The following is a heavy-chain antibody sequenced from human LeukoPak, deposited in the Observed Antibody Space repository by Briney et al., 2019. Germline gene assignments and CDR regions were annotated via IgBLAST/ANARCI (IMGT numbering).Heavy chain of an antibody. J-gene: IGHJ4*02. Sequence: PSETLSLTCAVYGESFSGYYWSWIRQPPGKGLEWIGYIYHSGSTYYNPSLKSRVTISVDRSKNQFSLKLSSVTAADTAVYYCARALIAGTPYYFDYWGQGTLVTVSS. D-gene: IGHD6-13*01. CDR3: ARALIAGTPYYFDY. CDR2: IYHSGST. V-gene: IGHV4-30-2*01. CDR1: GESFSGYY.